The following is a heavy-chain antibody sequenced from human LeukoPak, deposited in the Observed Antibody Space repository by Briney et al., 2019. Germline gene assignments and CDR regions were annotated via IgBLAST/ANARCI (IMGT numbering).Heavy chain of an antibody. CDR2: ISSSSSYI. Sequence: GGSLRLSCAASGFTFSSYSMNWVRQAPGKGLEWVSSISSSSSYIYYADSVKGRFTISRDNARNSLYLQMNSLRAEDTAVYYCARDNRYGDYVLDYWGQGTLVTVSS. V-gene: IGHV3-21*01. J-gene: IGHJ4*02. CDR1: GFTFSSYS. CDR3: ARDNRYGDYVLDY. D-gene: IGHD4-17*01.